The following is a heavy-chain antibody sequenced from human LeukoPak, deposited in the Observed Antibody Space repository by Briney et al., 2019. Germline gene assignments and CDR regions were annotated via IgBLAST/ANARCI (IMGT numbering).Heavy chain of an antibody. CDR3: ARYYYGSGKAFDY. D-gene: IGHD3-10*01. Sequence: SETLSLTCTVSGGSISSGGYYWSWIRQDPGKGLEWIGYIYYSGSAYYNPSLKSRLSISVDTSKNQFSLRLSSVTAADTAVYYCARYYYGSGKAFDYWGQGTLVTVSS. V-gene: IGHV4-31*03. CDR1: GGSISSGGYY. J-gene: IGHJ4*02. CDR2: IYYSGSA.